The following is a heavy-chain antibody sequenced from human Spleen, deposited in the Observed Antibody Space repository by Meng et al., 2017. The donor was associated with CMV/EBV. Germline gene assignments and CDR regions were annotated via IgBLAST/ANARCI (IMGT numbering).Heavy chain of an antibody. J-gene: IGHJ4*02. Sequence: GESLKISCAASGFTFSSYSMNWVRQAPGKGLEWVSSISSSSSYIYYADSVKGRFTISRDNAKNSLYLQMNSLRAEDTAVYYCARDQLGEGRPGDYWGQGTLVTVS. CDR3: ARDQLGEGRPGDY. CDR1: GFTFSSYS. D-gene: IGHD3-16*01. V-gene: IGHV3-21*01. CDR2: ISSSSSYI.